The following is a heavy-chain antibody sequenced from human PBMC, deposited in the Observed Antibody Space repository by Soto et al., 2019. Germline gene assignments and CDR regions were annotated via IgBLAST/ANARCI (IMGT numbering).Heavy chain of an antibody. V-gene: IGHV4-39*01. D-gene: IGHD4-17*01. CDR3: ARNGPTVTNEY. J-gene: IGHJ4*02. CDR2: IYYSGST. CDR1: GGSISSSSYY. Sequence: SETLSLTCTVSGGSISSSSYYWGWIRQPPGKGLEWIGSIYYSGSTYYNPSLKSRVTISVDTSKNQFSLKLSSVTAADTAVYYCARNGPTVTNEYWGQGTLVTVSS.